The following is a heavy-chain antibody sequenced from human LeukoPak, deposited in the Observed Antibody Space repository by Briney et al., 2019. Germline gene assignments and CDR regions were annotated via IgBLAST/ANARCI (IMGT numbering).Heavy chain of an antibody. V-gene: IGHV3-30-3*01. CDR3: ARDPEAYYDFWSGSHMDV. J-gene: IGHJ6*04. Sequence: AGGSLRLSCAASGFTFSSYAMHWVRQAPGKGLEWVAVISYDGSNKYYADSVKGRFTISRDNSKNTLYLQMNSLRAEDTAVYYCARDPEAYYDFWSGSHMDVWGKGTTVTVSS. CDR1: GFTFSSYA. CDR2: ISYDGSNK. D-gene: IGHD3-3*01.